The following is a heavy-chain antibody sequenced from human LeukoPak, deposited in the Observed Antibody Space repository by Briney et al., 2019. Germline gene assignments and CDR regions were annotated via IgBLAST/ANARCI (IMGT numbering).Heavy chain of an antibody. V-gene: IGHV3-53*01. D-gene: IGHD3-10*01. CDR1: GFTVSAHY. CDR2: LYTGGDT. Sequence: GGSLRLSCAVSGFTVSAHYMSWVRQAPGKGLECVSFLYTGGDTYYADSVKGRFTISRDNSKNTLYLQMNSLRAEDTAVYYCARGPGSRGIFDYWGQGTQVTVSS. J-gene: IGHJ4*02. CDR3: ARGPGSRGIFDY.